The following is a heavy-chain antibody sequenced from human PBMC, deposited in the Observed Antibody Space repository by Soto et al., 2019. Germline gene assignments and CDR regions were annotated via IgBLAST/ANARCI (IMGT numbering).Heavy chain of an antibody. V-gene: IGHV4-30-2*01. Sequence: QLQLRESGSGLVKPSQTLSLTCAVSGGSISSGGYSWSWIRQPPGKGLEWIGYIYHSGSTYYNPPLKSRVTISVDRSKNQFSLKLSSVTAADTAVYYCARRRGFPYYYGMDVWGQGTTVTVSS. CDR2: IYHSGST. CDR3: ARRRGFPYYYGMDV. D-gene: IGHD5-12*01. J-gene: IGHJ6*02. CDR1: GGSISSGGYS.